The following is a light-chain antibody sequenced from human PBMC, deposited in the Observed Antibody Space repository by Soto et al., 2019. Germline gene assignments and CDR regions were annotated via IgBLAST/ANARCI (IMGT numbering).Light chain of an antibody. CDR3: KSWDDILNGPV. CDR1: NSDIGSNT. J-gene: IGLJ3*02. Sequence: QSVLTQPPSASGTPGQRVTISCSGSNSDIGSNTVNWYHQLPGTAPKLLIYSNNQRPSGFPDRFSCSQSGTSASLAISGLKSEHEADYYCKSWDDILNGPVFGGGTKLTVL. V-gene: IGLV1-44*01. CDR2: SNN.